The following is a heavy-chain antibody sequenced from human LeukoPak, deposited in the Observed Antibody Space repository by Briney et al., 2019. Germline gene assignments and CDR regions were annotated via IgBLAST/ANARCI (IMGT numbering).Heavy chain of an antibody. V-gene: IGHV3-23*01. J-gene: IGHJ6*02. D-gene: IGHD4-11*01. CDR2: ISGSGGST. CDR1: GFTFSSYA. CDR3: AKGLEGLQPKDGMDV. Sequence: GASLRLSCAASGFTFSSYAMSWVRQAPGKGLEWVSAISGSGGSTYYADSVKGRFTISRDNSKNTLYLQMNSLRAEDTAVYYCAKGLEGLQPKDGMDVWGRGTTVTVSS.